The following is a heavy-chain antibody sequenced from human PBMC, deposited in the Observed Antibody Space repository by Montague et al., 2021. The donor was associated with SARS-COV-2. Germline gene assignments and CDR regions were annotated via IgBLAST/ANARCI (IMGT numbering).Heavy chain of an antibody. CDR2: IYSSGST. V-gene: IGHV4-59*01. CDR3: AREASSRDYAMDY. Sequence: SETLSLTCTVSGASMSGSYWGWVRQPPGKGPEWIGNIYSSGSTNYNPSLKSRVTISVDTSKNQFSLRLTSVTAADTAVYYCAREASSRDYAMDYWGQGTLVTVSS. D-gene: IGHD5-24*01. CDR1: GASMSGSY. J-gene: IGHJ4*02.